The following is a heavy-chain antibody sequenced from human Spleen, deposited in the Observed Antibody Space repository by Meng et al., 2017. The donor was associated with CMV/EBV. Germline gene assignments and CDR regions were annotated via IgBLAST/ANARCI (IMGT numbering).Heavy chain of an antibody. CDR2: INTNNAIP. D-gene: IGHD3-22*01. Sequence: QVQLVKAGSEWKKSGAAVKGSCKASGYTFTSYALSWVRQAPGQGLEWMGWINTNNAIPTYAQGFTERFVFSLDTSVSTTYLQISSLKAEDTAVYYCARVHSSGYYGPNDYWGQGTLVTVSS. CDR3: ARVHSSGYYGPNDY. V-gene: IGHV7-4-1*02. J-gene: IGHJ4*02. CDR1: GYTFTSYA.